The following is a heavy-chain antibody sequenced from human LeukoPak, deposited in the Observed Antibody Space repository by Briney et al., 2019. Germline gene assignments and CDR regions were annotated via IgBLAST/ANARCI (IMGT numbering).Heavy chain of an antibody. Sequence: AGGSLRLSFAASGFTVSSNYMSWVRQAPGKGLEWVSLIYSGGSTYYADSVKGRFTIFRDNVKNSLDLQMNSLRAEDTAVYYCARMHRYGRCWGQGIRVTVSS. CDR1: GFTVSSNY. J-gene: IGHJ4*02. CDR3: ARMHRYGRC. D-gene: IGHD5-18*01. V-gene: IGHV3-53*01. CDR2: IYSGGST.